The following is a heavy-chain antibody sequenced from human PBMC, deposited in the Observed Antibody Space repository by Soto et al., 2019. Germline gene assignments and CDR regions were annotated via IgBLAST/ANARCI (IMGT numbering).Heavy chain of an antibody. CDR2: IIPIFGTA. J-gene: IGHJ4*02. CDR1: GGTFSSYA. V-gene: IGHV1-69*01. Sequence: QVQLVQSGAEVKKPGSSVKVSCKASGGTFSSYAISWVRQAPGQGLEWMGGIIPIFGTANYAQKVQGRVTITADESTSAAYMEVSSLRSEDTAVYYCARERRYCSGGSCPYYFDYCGKGSLVTVSS. CDR3: ARERRYCSGGSCPYYFDY. D-gene: IGHD2-15*01.